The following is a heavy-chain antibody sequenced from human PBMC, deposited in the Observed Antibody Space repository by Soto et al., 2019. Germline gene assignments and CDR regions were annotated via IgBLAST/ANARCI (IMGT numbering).Heavy chain of an antibody. CDR3: AKHPKPLDCSSTSCYSGNWFDP. CDR1: GYSFTSYW. J-gene: IGHJ5*02. D-gene: IGHD2-2*02. V-gene: IGHV5-51*01. CDR2: IYPGDSDT. Sequence: GESLKISCKGSGYSFTSYWIGWVRQMPGKGLEWMGIIYPGDSDTRYSPAFQGQVTISADKSISTAYLQWSSLKASDTAMYYYAKHPKPLDCSSTSCYSGNWFDPWGQGTLVTVSS.